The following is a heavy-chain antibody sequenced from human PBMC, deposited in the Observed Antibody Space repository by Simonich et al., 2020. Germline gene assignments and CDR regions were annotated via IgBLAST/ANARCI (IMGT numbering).Heavy chain of an antibody. CDR2: ISSSSSDI. V-gene: IGHV3-21*01. J-gene: IGHJ6*02. CDR1: GFTFSSYS. D-gene: IGHD6-19*01. CDR3: ARWIAVAGTGAYGMDV. Sequence: EVQLVESGGGLVKPGGSPRLSCAASGFTFSSYSMNWVRQAPGKGLELVSSISSSSSDIYYADSVKGRFTISRDNAKNSLYLQMNSLRAEDTAVYYCARWIAVAGTGAYGMDVWGQGTTVTVSS.